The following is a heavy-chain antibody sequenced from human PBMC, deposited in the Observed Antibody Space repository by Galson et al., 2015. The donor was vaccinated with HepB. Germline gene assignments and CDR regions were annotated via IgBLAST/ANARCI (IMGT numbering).Heavy chain of an antibody. J-gene: IGHJ3*02. CDR3: ARDPNGFWSGSDAFDI. D-gene: IGHD3-3*01. CDR2: ISYDGSNK. V-gene: IGHV3-30-3*01. CDR1: EFTFSSYA. Sequence: SLRLSCAASEFTFSSYAMHWVRQAPGKGLEWVAVISYDGSNKYYADSVKGRFTISRDNSKNTLYLQMNSLRAEDTAVYYCARDPNGFWSGSDAFDIWGQGTMVTVSS.